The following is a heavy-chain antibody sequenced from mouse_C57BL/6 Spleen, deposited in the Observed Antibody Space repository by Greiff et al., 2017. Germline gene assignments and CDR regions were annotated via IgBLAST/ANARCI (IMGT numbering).Heavy chain of an antibody. CDR2: INPSNGGT. J-gene: IGHJ3*01. D-gene: IGHD3-2*02. Sequence: VQLKQPGTELVKPGASVKLSCKASGYTFTSYWMHWVKQRPGQGLEWIGNINPSNGGTNYNEKFKSKATLTVDKSSSTAYMQLSSLTSEDSAVYYCARETAQAAWFAYWGQGTLVTVSA. V-gene: IGHV1-53*01. CDR3: ARETAQAAWFAY. CDR1: GYTFTSYW.